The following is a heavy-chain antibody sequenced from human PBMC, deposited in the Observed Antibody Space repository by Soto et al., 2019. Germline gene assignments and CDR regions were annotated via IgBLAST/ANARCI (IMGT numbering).Heavy chain of an antibody. CDR1: GGSVSSGSYY. CDR3: ARDPGDTSPSSSWRYYYYGMDV. V-gene: IGHV4-61*01. CDR2: IYYSGST. J-gene: IGHJ6*02. D-gene: IGHD6-13*01. Sequence: LSLTCTVSGGSVSSGSYYWSWIRQPPGKGLEWIGYIYYSGSTNYNPSLKSRVTISVDTSKNQFSLKLSSVTAADTAVYYCARDPGDTSPSSSWRYYYYGMDVWGQGTTVTVSS.